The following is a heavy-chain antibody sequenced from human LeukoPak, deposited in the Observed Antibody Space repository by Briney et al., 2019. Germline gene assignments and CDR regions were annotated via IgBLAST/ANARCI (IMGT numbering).Heavy chain of an antibody. CDR1: GGTFRSYA. Sequence: SVKVSCKASGGTFRSYAISWVRQAPGQGLEWMGGIIPIFGTANYAQKFQGRVTITADESTSTAYMELRSLRSEDTAVYYCATGTSTKFDYWGQGTLVTVSS. J-gene: IGHJ4*02. V-gene: IGHV1-69*13. CDR3: ATGTSTKFDY. D-gene: IGHD2-2*01. CDR2: IIPIFGTA.